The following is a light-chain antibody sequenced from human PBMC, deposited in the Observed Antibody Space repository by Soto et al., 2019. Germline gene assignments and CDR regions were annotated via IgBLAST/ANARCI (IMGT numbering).Light chain of an antibody. CDR2: RAS. V-gene: IGKV3-20*01. J-gene: IGKJ3*01. CDR1: QTISSSF. Sequence: EIVLTQSPGTLSLSPGERATLSCRASQTISSSFLAWYQQKPGQAPRLLIYRASRRAPGIPDRLIGSGSWTDFTLTISRLEPVDFAVYYCHQFGSSPLDTFGPGTKVEIK. CDR3: HQFGSSPLDT.